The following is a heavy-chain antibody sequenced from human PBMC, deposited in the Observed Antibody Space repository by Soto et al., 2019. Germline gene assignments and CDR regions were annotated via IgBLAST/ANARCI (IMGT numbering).Heavy chain of an antibody. D-gene: IGHD6-13*01. Sequence: EVQLVDSGGGLVQPGGSLRLSCAASGFTFSSYWMHWVRQAPGKGLVWVSRINSDGSTTSYADSVKGRFTISRDNAKNTRYLQMNSLRAEDTAVYYCARGPPYSSPDYWGQGTLVTVSS. CDR2: INSDGSTT. CDR1: GFTFSSYW. CDR3: ARGPPYSSPDY. J-gene: IGHJ4*02. V-gene: IGHV3-74*01.